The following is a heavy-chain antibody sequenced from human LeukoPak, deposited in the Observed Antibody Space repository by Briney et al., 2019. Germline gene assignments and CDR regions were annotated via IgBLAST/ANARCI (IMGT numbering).Heavy chain of an antibody. CDR2: IYYSGST. CDR1: GGSISSSSYY. Sequence: SETLSLTCTVSGGSISSSSYYWGWIRQPPGKGLEWIGGIYYSGSTYYNPSLKSRVTISVDTSKNQFSLKLSSVTAADTAVYYCASRTPNNYYGSGSYSALFDYWGQGTLVTVSS. CDR3: ASRTPNNYYGSGSYSALFDY. V-gene: IGHV4-39*01. J-gene: IGHJ4*02. D-gene: IGHD3-10*01.